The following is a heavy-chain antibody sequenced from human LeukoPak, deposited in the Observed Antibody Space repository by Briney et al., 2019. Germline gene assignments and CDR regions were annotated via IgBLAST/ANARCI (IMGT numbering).Heavy chain of an antibody. J-gene: IGHJ4*02. CDR1: GFTFSDYY. CDR2: ISSSSSYT. CDR3: ARDLREFDSSGYYLDY. V-gene: IGHV3-11*06. Sequence: GGSLRLSCAASGFTFSDYYMNWIRQAPGKGLEWVSYISSSSSYTNYADSVKGRFTISRDNAKNSLYLQMNSLRAEDTAVYYCARDLREFDSSGYYLDYWGQRTLVTVSS. D-gene: IGHD3-22*01.